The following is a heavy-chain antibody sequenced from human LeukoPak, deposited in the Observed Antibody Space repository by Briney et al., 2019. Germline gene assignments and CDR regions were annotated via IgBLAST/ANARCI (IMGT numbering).Heavy chain of an antibody. CDR2: VDPEDGET. CDR1: GYTFTDYY. CDR3: ATLTIVVVPAAIIDY. D-gene: IGHD2-2*01. V-gene: IGHV1-69-2*01. Sequence: ASVKISCKVSGYTFTDYYMHWVQQAPGKGLEWMGLVDPEDGETIYAEKFQGRVTITADTSTDTAYMELSSLRSEDTAVYYCATLTIVVVPAAIIDYWGQGTLVTVPS. J-gene: IGHJ4*02.